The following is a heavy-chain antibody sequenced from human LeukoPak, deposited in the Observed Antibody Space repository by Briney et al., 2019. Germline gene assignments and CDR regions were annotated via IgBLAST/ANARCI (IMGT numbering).Heavy chain of an antibody. CDR3: ARDRGTAGGFAFDI. V-gene: IGHV3-23*01. J-gene: IGHJ3*02. D-gene: IGHD6-13*01. Sequence: GGSLRLSCAASGFTFSSYAMSWVRQAPGKGLEWVSAISGGGGSTYFADSAKGRFTISRDNSKNTLYLQMNSLRAEDTAVYYCARDRGTAGGFAFDIWGQGTMVTVSS. CDR2: ISGGGGST. CDR1: GFTFSSYA.